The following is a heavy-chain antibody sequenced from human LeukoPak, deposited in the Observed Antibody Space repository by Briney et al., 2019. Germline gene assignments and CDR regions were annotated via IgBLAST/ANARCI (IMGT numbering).Heavy chain of an antibody. D-gene: IGHD2-2*01. CDR1: GYTFTSYG. V-gene: IGHV1-18*01. J-gene: IGHJ4*02. CDR2: ISAYNGNT. Sequence: ASVKVSCTASGYTFTSYGISWVRQAPGQGLEWMGWISAYNGNTNYAQKLQGRVTMTTDTSTSTAYMELRSLRSDDTAVYYCARADCSSTSCYFGIDYWGQGTLVTVSS. CDR3: ARADCSSTSCYFGIDY.